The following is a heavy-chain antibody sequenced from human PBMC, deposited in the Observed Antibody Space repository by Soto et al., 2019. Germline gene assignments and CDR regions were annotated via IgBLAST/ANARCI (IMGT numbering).Heavy chain of an antibody. Sequence: GGSLRLSCAASGFTFSSYSMNWVRQAPGKGLEWVSYISSSSSTIYYADSVKGRFTISRDNAKNSLYLQMNSLRDEDTAVYYCARALRLDYYDSSGALDYWGQGTLVTVSS. V-gene: IGHV3-48*02. D-gene: IGHD3-22*01. J-gene: IGHJ4*02. CDR2: ISSSSSTI. CDR3: ARALRLDYYDSSGALDY. CDR1: GFTFSSYS.